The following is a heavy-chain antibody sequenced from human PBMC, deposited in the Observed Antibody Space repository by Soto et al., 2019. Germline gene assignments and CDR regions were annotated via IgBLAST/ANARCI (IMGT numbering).Heavy chain of an antibody. CDR2: ISSNGGSA. D-gene: IGHD2-15*01. V-gene: IGHV3-23*01. Sequence: GVSLRLSCAAAGFTFRNYAMNWVRQAPGKGLELVSSISSNGGSAYYADSVKGRFTISRDNSKNTLYLQMNSLRADDTAVYYCPRGYCSAVGCYVHYYYGFDVWGQGTAGNVSS. CDR3: PRGYCSAVGCYVHYYYGFDV. CDR1: GFTFRNYA. J-gene: IGHJ6*01.